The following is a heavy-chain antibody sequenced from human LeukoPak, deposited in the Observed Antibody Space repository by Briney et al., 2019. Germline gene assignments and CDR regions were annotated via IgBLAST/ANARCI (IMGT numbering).Heavy chain of an antibody. CDR1: GFTFSSYE. Sequence: GGSLRLSCAASGFTFSSYEMNWVRQAPGKGLEWVSYISSSGSTIYYADSVKGRFTISRDNAKNSLYLQMNSLRAEDTAVYYCARDALVAARLGWFDPWGQGTLVTVSS. CDR3: ARDALVAARLGWFDP. CDR2: ISSSGSTI. V-gene: IGHV3-48*03. J-gene: IGHJ5*02. D-gene: IGHD6-6*01.